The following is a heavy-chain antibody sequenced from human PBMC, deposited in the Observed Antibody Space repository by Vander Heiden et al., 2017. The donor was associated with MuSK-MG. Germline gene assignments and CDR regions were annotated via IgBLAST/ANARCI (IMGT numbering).Heavy chain of an antibody. D-gene: IGHD1-7*01. J-gene: IGHJ4*02. CDR3: AGGSGGGTKQAYYFDY. CDR1: GFTFTDYA. CDR2: INAGNGDR. Sequence: QVQLVQSGAEVKKPGASVKVSCPTSGFTFTDYAMHWVRQAPGHRLEWMGWINAGNGDRRYSQEFQGRGTVTRKNSASTAYMGQSSMIREETAVFSCAGGSGGGTKQAYYFDYWGQGTLVTVSS. V-gene: IGHV1-3*01.